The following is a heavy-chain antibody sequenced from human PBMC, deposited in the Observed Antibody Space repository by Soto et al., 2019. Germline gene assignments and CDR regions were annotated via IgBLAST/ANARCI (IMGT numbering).Heavy chain of an antibody. J-gene: IGHJ4*02. D-gene: IGHD4-17*01. CDR3: AKDITPYGDYDSRCFDS. V-gene: IGHV3-9*01. Sequence: EVQLVESGGGLVQPGRSLRLSCAASGFTFDDYAMHWVRQAPGKGLEWVSGIGWNSGSIGYVGSVKGRFTISRDNAKNSLSLQMDSLRAEDTALYYCAKDITPYGDYDSRCFDSWGQGTLVTVSS. CDR1: GFTFDDYA. CDR2: IGWNSGSI.